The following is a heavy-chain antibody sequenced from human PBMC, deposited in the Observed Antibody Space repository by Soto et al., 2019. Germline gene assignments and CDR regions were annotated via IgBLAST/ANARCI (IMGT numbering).Heavy chain of an antibody. Sequence: QVQLQESGPGLVKPSETLSLTCSVSGGSISSYYWGWIRQPPGKGLEWIGYISYTGSTDYSPSLKSRVTISVDTSKNQFSLKVRSVTAADTAIYLCARHYPIGNNWNYFDYWGRGTLVTVSS. D-gene: IGHD1-1*01. CDR3: ARHYPIGNNWNYFDY. V-gene: IGHV4-59*08. CDR2: ISYTGST. CDR1: GGSISSYY. J-gene: IGHJ4*02.